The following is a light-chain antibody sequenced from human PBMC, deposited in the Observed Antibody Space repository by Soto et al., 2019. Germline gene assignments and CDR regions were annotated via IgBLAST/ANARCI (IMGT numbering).Light chain of an antibody. Sequence: IQMTHSPSSLSASVVYRVTISFRASQGIVNALGWYQQKPGKPPKVLIYGASNLQSGVPPRFSGSGSGTDFTLAISSLQPEDSATYYCLQDINYPWTFGQGTKVDIK. V-gene: IGKV1-6*01. CDR3: LQDINYPWT. J-gene: IGKJ1*01. CDR2: GAS. CDR1: QGIVNA.